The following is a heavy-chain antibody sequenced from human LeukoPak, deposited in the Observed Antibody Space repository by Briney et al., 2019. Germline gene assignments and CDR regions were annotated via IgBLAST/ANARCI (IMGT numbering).Heavy chain of an antibody. CDR2: IYYSGGT. CDR3: ARGAAAGTGYFDY. CDR1: AGSISSNY. J-gene: IGHJ4*02. V-gene: IGHV4-59*01. D-gene: IGHD6-13*01. Sequence: SETLSLTCTVSAGSISSNYWSWIRQPPGKGLEWIGYIYYSGGTNYNPSLKSRVTISVDTSKNQFSLKLSSVTAADTALYYCARGAAAGTGYFDYWGQGTLVTVSS.